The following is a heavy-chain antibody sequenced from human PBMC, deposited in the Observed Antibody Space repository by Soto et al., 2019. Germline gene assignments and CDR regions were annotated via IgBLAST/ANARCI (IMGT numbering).Heavy chain of an antibody. D-gene: IGHD1-26*01. J-gene: IGHJ4*02. V-gene: IGHV1-18*04. Sequence: GAPVELSCKASGYTFTSYGIIWVRPAPGQGLEWMGWISAYNGNTNYAQKLQGRVTMTTDTSTSTAYMELRSLRSDDTAVYYCARDWVVGATTFDYWGQGTLVTVS. CDR3: ARDWVVGATTFDY. CDR1: GYTFTSYG. CDR2: ISAYNGNT.